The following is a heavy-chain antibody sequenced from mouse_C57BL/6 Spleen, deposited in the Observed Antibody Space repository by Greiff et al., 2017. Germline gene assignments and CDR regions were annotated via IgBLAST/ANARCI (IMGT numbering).Heavy chain of an antibody. Sequence: QVQLQQPGAELVRPGTSVKLSCKASGYTFTSYWMHWVKQRPGQGLEWIGVIDPSDSYTNYNQKFKGKATLTVDTSSSTAYMQLSSLTSEDSAVYYCAANYVWFAYWGQGTLVTVSA. CDR2: IDPSDSYT. J-gene: IGHJ3*01. CDR1: GYTFTSYW. CDR3: AANYVWFAY. V-gene: IGHV1-59*01. D-gene: IGHD2-1*01.